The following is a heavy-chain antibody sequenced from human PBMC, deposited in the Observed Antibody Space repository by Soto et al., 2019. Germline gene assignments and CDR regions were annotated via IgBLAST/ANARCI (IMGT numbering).Heavy chain of an antibody. V-gene: IGHV3-15*01. D-gene: IGHD1-26*01. CDR1: GFTFSNAW. CDR3: ATDPFSGSYYGFYI. Sequence: PGGSLRLSCAASGFTFSNAWMNWVRQAPGKGLEWVGRIKSKSDGGTTDYAAPVQGRFIVSRDDSKNTLYLQMQSLRTEDTAVYYCATDPFSGSYYGFYIWGQGTMVTVSS. CDR2: IKSKSDGGTT. J-gene: IGHJ3*02.